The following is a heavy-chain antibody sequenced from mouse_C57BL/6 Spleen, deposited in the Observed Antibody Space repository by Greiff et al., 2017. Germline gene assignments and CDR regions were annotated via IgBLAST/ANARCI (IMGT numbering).Heavy chain of an antibody. V-gene: IGHV1-76*01. CDR1: GYTFTDYY. Sequence: VQLQQSGAELVRPGASVKLSCKASGYTFTDYYINWVKQRPGQGLEWIARIYPGSGNTYYNEKFKGKATLTAEKSSSTAYMQLSSLTSEDSAVYFCARGGLYYGNSYYFDYWGQGTTLTVSS. CDR2: IYPGSGNT. D-gene: IGHD2-1*01. CDR3: ARGGLYYGNSYYFDY. J-gene: IGHJ2*01.